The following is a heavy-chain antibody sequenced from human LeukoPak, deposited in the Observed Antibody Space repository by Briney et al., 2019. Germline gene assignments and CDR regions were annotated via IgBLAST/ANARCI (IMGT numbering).Heavy chain of an antibody. J-gene: IGHJ3*02. D-gene: IGHD3-10*02. V-gene: IGHV4-31*03. Sequence: PSQTLSLTCTVSGGSISSGGYYWSWIRQHPGKGLEWIGYIYYSGSTYYNPSLKSRVTISVDTSKNQFSLKLSSVTAADTAVYYCARHMLGGSEDAFDIWGQGTMVTVSS. CDR1: GGSISSGGYY. CDR3: ARHMLGGSEDAFDI. CDR2: IYYSGST.